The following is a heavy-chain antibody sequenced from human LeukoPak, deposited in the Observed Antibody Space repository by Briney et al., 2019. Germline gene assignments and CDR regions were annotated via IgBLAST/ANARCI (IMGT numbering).Heavy chain of an antibody. Sequence: PGGSLRLSRAASGFDLRLDAMTCVRQTPGKGLEWVSTIDISGDVTNYADSVKGRFTISRDNSKNTLFLQVNSLRVEDTAIYYCTKDVSNFIGASDAWGQGTMVTASS. CDR3: TKDVSNFIGASDA. CDR1: GFDLRLDA. D-gene: IGHD2-8*01. V-gene: IGHV3-23*01. CDR2: IDISGDVT. J-gene: IGHJ3*01.